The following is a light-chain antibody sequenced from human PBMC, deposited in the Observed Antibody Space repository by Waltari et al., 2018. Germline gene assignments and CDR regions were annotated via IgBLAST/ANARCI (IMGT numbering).Light chain of an antibody. J-gene: IGKJ1*01. CDR1: QTVSSSY. CDR2: GAS. V-gene: IGKV3-20*01. Sequence: EIVLTQSPGTLSLSPGERATPSCRASQTVSSSYLAWYQQKPGQAPRLLIYGASSRATGIPDRFSGSGSGTDFTLTISRLEPEDFAVYYCQQYVSSWTFGQGTKVEI. CDR3: QQYVSSWT.